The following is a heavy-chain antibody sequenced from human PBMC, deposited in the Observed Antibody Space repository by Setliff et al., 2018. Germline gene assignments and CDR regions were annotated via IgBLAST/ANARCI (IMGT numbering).Heavy chain of an antibody. Sequence: GASVKVSCKASGYTFTNYGISWVRQAPGQGLEWMGWISASNGNTNYAQKFQGRVTMTVDTSTNTAFMDLRSLTSDDTAVYYCASSFSHGDYGLGKYWGQGTLVTVSS. J-gene: IGHJ4*02. V-gene: IGHV1-18*01. CDR2: ISASNGNT. D-gene: IGHD4-17*01. CDR3: ASSFSHGDYGLGKY. CDR1: GYTFTNYG.